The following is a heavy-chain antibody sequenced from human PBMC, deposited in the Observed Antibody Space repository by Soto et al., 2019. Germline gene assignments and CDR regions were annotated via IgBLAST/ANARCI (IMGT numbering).Heavy chain of an antibody. J-gene: IGHJ4*02. CDR2: ISSSSSYI. V-gene: IGHV3-21*01. D-gene: IGHD4-17*01. CDR3: AKDGGYGDYFNAEPFDY. CDR1: GFTFSSYS. Sequence: GGSLRLSCAASGFTFSSYSMNWVRQAPGKGLEWVSSISSSSSYIYYADSVKGRFTISRDNAKNSLYLQMNSLRAEDTAVYYCAKDGGYGDYFNAEPFDYWGKGTLVTFSS.